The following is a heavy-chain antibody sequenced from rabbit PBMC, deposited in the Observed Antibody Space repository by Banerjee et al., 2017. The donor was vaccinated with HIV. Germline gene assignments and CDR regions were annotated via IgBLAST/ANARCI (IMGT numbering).Heavy chain of an antibody. J-gene: IGHJ4*01. CDR1: GFSLSSSYW. CDR2: TVTGSGGA. Sequence: QSLEESGGGLVKPGASLTLTCTASGFSLSSSYWISWVRQAPGKGLEWIGCTVTGSGGAYYATWAKGRLTISKTSSTTVALQMTSLTAADTATYFCARDLAGVIGWDFNLWGPGTLVTVS. V-gene: IGHV1S40*01. D-gene: IGHD4-1*01. CDR3: ARDLAGVIGWDFNL.